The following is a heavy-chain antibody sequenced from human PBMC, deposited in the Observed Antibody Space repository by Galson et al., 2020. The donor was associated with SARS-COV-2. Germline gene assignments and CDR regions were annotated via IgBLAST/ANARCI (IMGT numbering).Heavy chain of an antibody. V-gene: IGHV4-34*01. D-gene: IGHD3-16*02. Sequence: ETSETLSLTCAVYGGSFSGYSWYWIRQPPGKGLEWIGEANHGGSTNYNPSLKSRVTISVDTSKNQFSLMLSSVTAADTAVYYCARWQYDYVWGSFRSDPWGQGTLVTVSS. CDR1: GGSFSGYS. CDR2: ANHGGST. CDR3: ARWQYDYVWGSFRSDP. J-gene: IGHJ5*02.